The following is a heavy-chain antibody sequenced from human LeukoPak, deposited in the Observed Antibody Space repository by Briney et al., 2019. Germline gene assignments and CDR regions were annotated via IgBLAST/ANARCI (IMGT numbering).Heavy chain of an antibody. CDR2: ISPSGGST. V-gene: IGHV3-23*01. J-gene: IGHJ4*02. Sequence: PGGSLRLSCAASGFTFSSYAMSWVRQAPGEGLEWVSTISPSGGSTFYADSVKGRFTIFRDNSKNTLYLQMNNLRVDDTAVYYCANDPYSWSHRGFDYWGQGTLVAASS. CDR1: GFTFSSYA. CDR3: ANDPYSWSHRGFDY. D-gene: IGHD1-26*01.